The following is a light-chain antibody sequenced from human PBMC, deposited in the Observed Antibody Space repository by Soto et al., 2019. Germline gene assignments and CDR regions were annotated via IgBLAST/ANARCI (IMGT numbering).Light chain of an antibody. J-gene: IGKJ1*01. CDR2: DAS. CDR1: QSISYW. CDR3: QQYTSYSWT. V-gene: IGKV1-5*01. Sequence: DIQMTQSPSTLSASVGDRVIITCRSSQSISYWLAWYQQKPGKAPKVLIYDASTLQSGVPSRFSGSGFGTAVTITISSLQPDDFATYYCQQYTSYSWTFGQGTKVEIK.